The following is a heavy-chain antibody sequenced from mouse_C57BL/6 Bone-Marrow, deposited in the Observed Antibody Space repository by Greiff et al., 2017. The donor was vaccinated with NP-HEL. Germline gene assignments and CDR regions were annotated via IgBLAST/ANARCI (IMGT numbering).Heavy chain of an antibody. V-gene: IGHV1-26*01. CDR3: ARATYYDYDEAMDY. D-gene: IGHD2-4*01. Sequence: VQLQQSGPELVKPGASVKISCKASGYTFTDYYVNWVKQSHGKSLEWIGDINPNNGGTSYNQKFKGKATLTVDKSSSTAYMELRSLTSEDSAVYYCARATYYDYDEAMDYEGRGTSVTVSA. CDR1: GYTFTDYY. J-gene: IGHJ4*01. CDR2: INPNNGGT.